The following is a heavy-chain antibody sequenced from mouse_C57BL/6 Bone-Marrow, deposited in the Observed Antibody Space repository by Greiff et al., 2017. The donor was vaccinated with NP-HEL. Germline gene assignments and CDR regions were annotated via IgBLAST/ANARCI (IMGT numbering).Heavy chain of an antibody. D-gene: IGHD2-1*01. J-gene: IGHJ3*01. CDR2: IDPETGGT. CDR3: TRLGGNYEFAY. CDR1: GYTFTDYE. Sequence: VKLQQSGAELVRPGASVTLSCKASGYTFTDYEMHWVKQTPVHGLEWIGAIDPETGGTAYNQKFKGKAILTADKSSSTAYMELRSLTSEDSAVYYCTRLGGNYEFAYWGQGTLVTVSA. V-gene: IGHV1-15*01.